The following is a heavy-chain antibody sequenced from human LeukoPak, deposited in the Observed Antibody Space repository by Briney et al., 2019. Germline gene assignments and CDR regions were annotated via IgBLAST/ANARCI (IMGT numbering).Heavy chain of an antibody. V-gene: IGHV1-24*01. D-gene: IGHD6-19*01. CDR2: FDPEDGET. Sequence: ASVKVSCKVSGYTLTELSMHWVRQAPGKGHGWMGGFDPEDGETIYAQKFQGRVTMTEDTSTDTAYMELSSLRSEDTAVYYCATLVSGSGWYVWFDPWGQGTLVTVSS. J-gene: IGHJ5*02. CDR1: GYTLTELS. CDR3: ATLVSGSGWYVWFDP.